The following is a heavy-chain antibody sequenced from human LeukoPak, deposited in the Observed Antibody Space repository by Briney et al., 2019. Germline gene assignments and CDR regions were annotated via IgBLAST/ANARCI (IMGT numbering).Heavy chain of an antibody. Sequence: GGSLRLSCAVSGGTFSAYWMAWVRQSPGKGLEWVAEINEDGSVKYYVDFMKGRFTISRDNAKNSLYLQMNSLGAEDTAVYYCAKVPRDSDCYWGQGTLVTVSS. J-gene: IGHJ4*02. CDR2: INEDGSVK. V-gene: IGHV3-7*01. CDR3: AKVPRDSDCY. D-gene: IGHD2-21*02. CDR1: GGTFSAYW.